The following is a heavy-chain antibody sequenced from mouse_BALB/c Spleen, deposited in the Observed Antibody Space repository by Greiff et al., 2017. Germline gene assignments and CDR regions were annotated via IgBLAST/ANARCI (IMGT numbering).Heavy chain of an antibody. J-gene: IGHJ2*01. V-gene: IGHV1S127*01. CDR3: TSGDY. Sequence: QVQLQQPGAELVKPGASVKMSCKASGYTFTSYWMHWVKQRPGQGLEWIGVIDPSDSYTSYNQKFKGKATLTVYTSSSTAYMQLSSLTSEDSAVYYCTSGDYWGQGTTLTVSS. CDR2: IDPSDSYT. CDR1: GYTFTSYW. D-gene: IGHD4-1*01.